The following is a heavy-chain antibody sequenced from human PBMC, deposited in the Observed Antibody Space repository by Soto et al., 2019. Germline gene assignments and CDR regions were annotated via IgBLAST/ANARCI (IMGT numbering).Heavy chain of an antibody. V-gene: IGHV3-48*01. CDR1: GFICSSYS. CDR2: ISSSSSTI. Sequence: EVQLVESGGGLVQPGGSLRLSCAASGFICSSYSMNWVRHAPGKGLEWVSYISSSSSTIYYADSVKGRFTISRDNAKNSLYLQMNSLRAEDTAVYYCAREGGALNWFDPWGQGTLVTVSS. J-gene: IGHJ5*02. CDR3: AREGGALNWFDP. D-gene: IGHD4-17*01.